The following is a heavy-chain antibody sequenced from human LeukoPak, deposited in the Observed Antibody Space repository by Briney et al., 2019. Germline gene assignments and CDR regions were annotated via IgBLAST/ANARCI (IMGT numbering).Heavy chain of an antibody. CDR2: INNSGDNT. J-gene: IGHJ6*04. CDR3: AKDRASDSWFFYGMDV. D-gene: IGHD6-13*01. V-gene: IGHV3-23*01. CDR1: GFTFGSYA. Sequence: GESLRLSCAASGFTFGSYAMSWVRQAPGKGLEWVSGINNSGDNTYYADSVKGRFTISRDNSKNTLYPQMNNLRAEDTAVYYCAKDRASDSWFFYGMDVWGKGTTVTVSS.